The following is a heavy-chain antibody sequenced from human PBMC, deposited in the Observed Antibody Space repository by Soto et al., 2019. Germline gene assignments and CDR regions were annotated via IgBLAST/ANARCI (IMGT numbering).Heavy chain of an antibody. Sequence: QLQESGPGLVKPSETLSLTCTVSGGSIISSNFYWGWIRQPPGKGLEWIGSVEYGGSTYDNPSLKSRVTLSADTSKNQFSLNLTSVTAADTAIYYCARHVRGAVTMNCFDPWGHGTLVTVSS. CDR3: ARHVRGAVTMNCFDP. CDR1: GGSIISSNFY. CDR2: VEYGGST. V-gene: IGHV4-39*01. J-gene: IGHJ5*02. D-gene: IGHD4-17*01.